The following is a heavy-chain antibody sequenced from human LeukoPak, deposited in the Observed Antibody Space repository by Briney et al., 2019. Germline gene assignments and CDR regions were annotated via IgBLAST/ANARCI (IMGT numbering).Heavy chain of an antibody. J-gene: IGHJ4*02. V-gene: IGHV3-64D*06. D-gene: IGHD4-23*01. Sequence: GGSLRLSCSVSGFTISSYAMHWVRQAPGKGLEYVSSISSDGGSTFYADSVKGRFTISRDNSKNTLPLQMSSLRTEDTAVYYCVKDRWVDYWGQETLVTVSS. CDR1: GFTISSYA. CDR2: ISSDGGST. CDR3: VKDRWVDY.